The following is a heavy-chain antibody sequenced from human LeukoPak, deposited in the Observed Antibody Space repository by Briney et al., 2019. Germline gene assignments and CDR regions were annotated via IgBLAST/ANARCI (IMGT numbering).Heavy chain of an antibody. CDR2: ISYDGSNK. CDR3: ARDLVILTGLPDY. V-gene: IGHV3-30-3*01. Sequence: GGSLRLSCAASGFTFSSYAMHWVRQAPGKGLEWVAVISYDGSNKYYADSVKGRFTISRDNSKNTLYLQMNSLRAEDTAVYYCARDLVILTGLPDYWGQGTLVTVSS. D-gene: IGHD3-9*01. CDR1: GFTFSSYA. J-gene: IGHJ4*02.